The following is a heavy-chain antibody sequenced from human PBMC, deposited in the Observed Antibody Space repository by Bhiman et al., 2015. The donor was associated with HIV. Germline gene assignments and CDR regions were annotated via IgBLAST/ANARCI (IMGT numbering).Heavy chain of an antibody. V-gene: IGHV3-15*01. J-gene: IGHJ6*02. CDR1: GFTFSNAW. D-gene: IGHD1-26*01. CDR3: AKDWRWEQPIYGMNV. Sequence: EVRLVESGGGLVKPGGSLRLSCAASGFTFSNAWMSWVRQAPGKGLEWVGRIKSKTDGGTTDYAAPVKGRFTISRDDSKNTLYLQMNSLRTEDTAMYYCAKDWRWEQPIYGMNVWGQGP. CDR2: IKSKTDGGTT.